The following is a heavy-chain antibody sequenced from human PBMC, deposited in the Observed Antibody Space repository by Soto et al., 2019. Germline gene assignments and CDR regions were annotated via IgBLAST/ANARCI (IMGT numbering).Heavy chain of an antibody. V-gene: IGHV1-18*01. CDR2: ISAYNGNT. CDR3: ARDSHRKYPSTIFGVVIIGAGYYGMDV. CDR1: GYTFTSYG. Sequence: GASVKVSCKASGYTFTSYGISWVRQAPGQGLEWMGWISAYNGNTNYAQKLQGRVTMTTDTSTSTAYMELRSLRSDDTAVYYCARDSHRKYPSTIFGVVIIGAGYYGMDVWGQGTTVTVSS. J-gene: IGHJ6*02. D-gene: IGHD3-3*01.